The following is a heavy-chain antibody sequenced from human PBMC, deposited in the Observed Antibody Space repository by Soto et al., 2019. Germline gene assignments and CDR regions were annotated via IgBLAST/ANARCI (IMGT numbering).Heavy chain of an antibody. V-gene: IGHV4-59*08. J-gene: IGHJ5*01. CDR2: VYYSGNT. CDR1: GGSISNNY. CDR3: ARQDPHHYDSSGYLVAIDS. Sequence: PSETLSLTCTVSGGSISNNYWNWLRQSPGKGLEWIGNVYYSGNTNYNPSLRSRVTISVDTSKNQFSLRLGSVTASDTAMYYCARQDPHHYDSSGYLVAIDSWGQRTLVT. D-gene: IGHD3-22*01.